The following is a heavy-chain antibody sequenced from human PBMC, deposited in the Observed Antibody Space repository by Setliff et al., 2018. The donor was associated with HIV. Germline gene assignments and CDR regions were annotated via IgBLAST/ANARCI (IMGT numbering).Heavy chain of an antibody. CDR1: GYTFSSHT. J-gene: IGHJ3*02. Sequence: ASVKVSCKASGYTFSSHTIHWVRQAPGQGLEWMGWINTGNGNTKYSQKFQDRVTITRDTSANTGYMEVNSLRLEDTAVYYCASRDFFGSYRPGAFDIWGQGTMVTVS. V-gene: IGHV1-3*04. CDR2: INTGNGNT. CDR3: ASRDFFGSYRPGAFDI. D-gene: IGHD1-26*01.